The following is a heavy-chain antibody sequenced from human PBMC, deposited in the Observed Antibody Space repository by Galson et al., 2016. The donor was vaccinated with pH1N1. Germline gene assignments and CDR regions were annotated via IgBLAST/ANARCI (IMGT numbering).Heavy chain of an antibody. J-gene: IGHJ4*02. V-gene: IGHV3-23*01. D-gene: IGHD1-1*01. CDR3: AKFQESIPWRTGEFDL. Sequence: SLRLSCAASGFTLSSSAMNWVRQAPGKGLEWVSYISATGGSTYYADSVKGRFTISRDTSKNTMYLQMNSLRAEDTAVYYCAKFQESIPWRTGEFDLWGQGTLVTVSS. CDR1: GFTLSSSA. CDR2: ISATGGST.